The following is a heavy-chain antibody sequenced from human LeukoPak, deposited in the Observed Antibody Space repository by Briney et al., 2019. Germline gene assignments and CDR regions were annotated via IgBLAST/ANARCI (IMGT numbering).Heavy chain of an antibody. CDR1: GCIFTHYW. J-gene: IGHJ5*01. V-gene: IGHV5-51*01. Sequence: RGASLQISCQASGCIFTHYWIGWVRQLPGKGVEWLGIIYPGDSDTKYSPSFQGQVTISADKSISTAYLQWSSLKASDTAMYYCARRIAIFGDGNWFDFWGQGTLVTVSS. D-gene: IGHD3-3*01. CDR3: ARRIAIFGDGNWFDF. CDR2: IYPGDSDT.